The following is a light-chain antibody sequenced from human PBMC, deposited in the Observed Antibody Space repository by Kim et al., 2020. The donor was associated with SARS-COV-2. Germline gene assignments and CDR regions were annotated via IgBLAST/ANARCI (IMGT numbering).Light chain of an antibody. CDR1: QSVSSY. CDR2: AAS. Sequence: SLSPGERATLSCRASQSVSSYLAWYQQKPGQAPRLLIYAASNRATGIPARFSGSGSGTDFTLTISSLEPEDFAVYYCQQRSNWLTFGGGTKVEIK. J-gene: IGKJ4*01. CDR3: QQRSNWLT. V-gene: IGKV3-11*01.